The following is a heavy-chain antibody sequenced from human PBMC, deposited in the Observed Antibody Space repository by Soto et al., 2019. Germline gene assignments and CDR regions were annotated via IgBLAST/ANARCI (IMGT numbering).Heavy chain of an antibody. CDR2: IFYSGST. CDR1: GGSISSYY. CDR3: ARRYSSSLDF. D-gene: IGHD6-13*01. J-gene: IGHJ4*02. Sequence: SETLSLTCTVSGGSISSYYWSWVRQPPGKGLEWIGYIFYSGSTNYNPSLKSRVTISVDTSKNQFSLKLSSVTAADTAVYYCARRYSSSLDFWGQGTLVTVSS. V-gene: IGHV4-59*08.